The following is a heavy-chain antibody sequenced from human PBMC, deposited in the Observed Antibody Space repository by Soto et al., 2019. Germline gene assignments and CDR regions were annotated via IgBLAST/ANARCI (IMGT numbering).Heavy chain of an antibody. D-gene: IGHD2-8*01. Sequence: PGGSLRLSCAASGFTFSSYAMSWVRQAPGKGLEWVSAISGSGGSTYYADSVKGRFTISRDNSKNTLYLQMNSLRAEDTAVYYCAKDLGYCTNGVCVFSDWFVPWGPGTLVTVSS. CDR2: ISGSGGST. CDR1: GFTFSSYA. CDR3: AKDLGYCTNGVCVFSDWFVP. J-gene: IGHJ5*02. V-gene: IGHV3-23*01.